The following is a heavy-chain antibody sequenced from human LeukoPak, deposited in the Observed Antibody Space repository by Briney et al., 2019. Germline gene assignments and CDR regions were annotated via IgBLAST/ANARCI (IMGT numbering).Heavy chain of an antibody. CDR1: GFTFSSYG. CDR2: ISYDGSNK. J-gene: IGHJ4*02. CDR3: ARARGSYPAY. V-gene: IGHV3-30*03. Sequence: GGSLRLSCAASGFTFSSYGMHWVRQAPGKGLEWVAVISYDGSNKYYADSVKGRFTISRDNSKNTLYLQMNSLRAEDTAVYYCARARGSYPAYWGQGTLVTVSS. D-gene: IGHD1-26*01.